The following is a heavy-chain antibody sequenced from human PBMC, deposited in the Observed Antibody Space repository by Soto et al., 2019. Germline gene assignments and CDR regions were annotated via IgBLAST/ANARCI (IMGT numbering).Heavy chain of an antibody. V-gene: IGHV3-66*01. CDR2: IQSGGPT. Sequence: EVQLVESGGGLVQPGGSLRLSCAASGFTVSSKYMSWVRQAPGKGLEWVSLIQSGGPTYYADSVKGRFTISRDTSENTVHLQMDSLRAEDTAVYYCTRDDVLCDGGRCYGVHLDVWGKGTTVTVS. J-gene: IGHJ6*03. D-gene: IGHD2-15*01. CDR3: TRDDVLCDGGRCYGVHLDV. CDR1: GFTVSSKY.